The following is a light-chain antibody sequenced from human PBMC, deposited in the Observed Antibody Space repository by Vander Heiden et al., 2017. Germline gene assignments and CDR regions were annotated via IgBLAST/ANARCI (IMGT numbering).Light chain of an antibody. J-gene: IGLJ3*02. CDR1: NIGSKS. CDR2: DDS. Sequence: SYVLTQPPSVSVAPGQTARITCGGNNIGSKSVHWYQQKPDQAPVLVVYDDSDRPSGIPGRFSGSNSRNTATLTISRVEAGDEADYFCQVWDSTSDHWVFGGGTKLTVL. V-gene: IGLV3-21*02. CDR3: QVWDSTSDHWV.